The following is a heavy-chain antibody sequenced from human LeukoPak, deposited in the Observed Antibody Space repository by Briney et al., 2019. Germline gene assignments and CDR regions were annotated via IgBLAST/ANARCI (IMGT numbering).Heavy chain of an antibody. CDR2: ISSSSSYI. V-gene: IGHV3-21*01. D-gene: IGHD6-19*01. CDR3: ARLYSSGRLAYDAFDI. J-gene: IGHJ3*02. Sequence: PGGSLRLSCAASGFTFSSYSMNWVRQAPGKGLEWVSSISSSSSYIYYADSVKGRFTISRDNAKNSLYLQMNSLRAEDTAVYYCARLYSSGRLAYDAFDIWGQGTMVTVSS. CDR1: GFTFSSYS.